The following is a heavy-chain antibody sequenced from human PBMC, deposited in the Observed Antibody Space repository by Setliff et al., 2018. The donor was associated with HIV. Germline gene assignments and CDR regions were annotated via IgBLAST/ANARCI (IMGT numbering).Heavy chain of an antibody. CDR3: ARGGTAAAGYLDN. V-gene: IGHV4-34*01. Sequence: KSSETLSLTCAVYGGSFSEYYWSWVRQPPGKGLEWLGEISHSGTTNYNPSLKSRLTILVDTSKKQFSAKLSSVTAADTAVYYCARGGTAAAGYLDNWGQGTPVTVSS. CDR1: GGSFSEYY. D-gene: IGHD6-13*01. CDR2: ISHSGTT. J-gene: IGHJ4*02.